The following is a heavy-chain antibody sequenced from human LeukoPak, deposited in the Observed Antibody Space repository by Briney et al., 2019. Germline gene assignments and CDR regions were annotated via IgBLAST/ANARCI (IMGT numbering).Heavy chain of an antibody. CDR2: IYTTGST. CDR1: GGSISSYY. D-gene: IGHD2-15*01. V-gene: IGHV4-4*07. CDR3: ARAYCTGVSCYSGFDY. Sequence: SETLSLTCTVSGGSISSYYWSWIRQPAGKGLEWIGRIYTTGSTNSNPSLKSRVTMSLDTSKNQFSLKLSSVTAADTAVYYCARAYCTGVSCYSGFDYWGQGTLVTVSS. J-gene: IGHJ4*02.